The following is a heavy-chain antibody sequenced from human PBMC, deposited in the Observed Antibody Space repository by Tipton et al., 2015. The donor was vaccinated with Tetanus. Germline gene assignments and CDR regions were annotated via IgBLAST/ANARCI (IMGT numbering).Heavy chain of an antibody. CDR3: ARLPKHYSASGST. CDR1: GYNFPSYR. D-gene: IGHD3-10*01. J-gene: IGHJ5*02. CDR2: IYPGDSDA. V-gene: IGHV5-51*01. Sequence: VQLVQSGAEVKEPGESLNISCQASGYNFPSYRVAWVRQMPGKGLEWVATIYPGDSDATYSPSFQGQVTISIDKSISTAYLHWSGLKASDSAIYFCARLPKHYSASGSTWGQGTLVTVSS.